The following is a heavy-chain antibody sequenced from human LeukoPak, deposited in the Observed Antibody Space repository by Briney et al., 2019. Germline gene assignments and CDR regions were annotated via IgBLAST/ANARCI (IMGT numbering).Heavy chain of an antibody. V-gene: IGHV1-18*01. CDR3: ARGRRDDFWSGYYTFLGY. J-gene: IGHJ4*02. D-gene: IGHD3-3*01. Sequence: ASVKVSCKASGYTFTSYGISWVRQAPGQGLEWMGWISAYNGNTNYAQKLQGSVTMTTDTSTSTAYMELRSLRSDDTAVYYCARGRRDDFWSGYYTFLGYWGQGTLVTVSS. CDR2: ISAYNGNT. CDR1: GYTFTSYG.